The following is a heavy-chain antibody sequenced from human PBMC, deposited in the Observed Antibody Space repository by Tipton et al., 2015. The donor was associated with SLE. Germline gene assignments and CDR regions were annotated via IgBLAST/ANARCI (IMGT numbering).Heavy chain of an antibody. D-gene: IGHD6-19*01. V-gene: IGHV4-59*04. CDR2: VYYTGNT. CDR3: ATELFRGYTSGWGPDY. J-gene: IGHJ4*02. CDR1: GFTFSTYA. Sequence: LRLSCAASGFTFSTYAMSWVRQAPGRGLEWVGTVYYTGNTFYNPSLKSRVTMSVDRSKNQFSLRLTSVTAADTAVYYCATELFRGYTSGWGPDYWGQGTLVTVSS.